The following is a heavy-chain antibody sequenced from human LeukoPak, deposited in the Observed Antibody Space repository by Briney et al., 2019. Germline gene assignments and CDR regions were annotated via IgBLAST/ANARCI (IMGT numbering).Heavy chain of an antibody. V-gene: IGHV3-33*01. CDR3: ARVSPEIVVVTGTGAPDY. D-gene: IGHD2-21*02. Sequence: PGGSLRLSCAASGVTFSNYGIHWVRQAPGKGLEWVAVICYDGSNKYYADSVKGRFTISRDNSKNTVYLQMNSLRAEDTAVYYCARVSPEIVVVTGTGAPDYWGQGTLVTVSS. CDR1: GVTFSNYG. CDR2: ICYDGSNK. J-gene: IGHJ4*02.